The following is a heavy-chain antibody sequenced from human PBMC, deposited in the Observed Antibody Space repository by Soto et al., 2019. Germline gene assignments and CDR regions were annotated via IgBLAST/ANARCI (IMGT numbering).Heavy chain of an antibody. D-gene: IGHD7-27*01. V-gene: IGHV3-20*03. Sequence: GYADSVKGRFTLSRDNAKNFLYLQMNSLRAEDTAVYCGEKIGGANWGEPNGDWGQGTLVTVSS. J-gene: IGHJ1*01. CDR3: EKIGGANWGEPNGD.